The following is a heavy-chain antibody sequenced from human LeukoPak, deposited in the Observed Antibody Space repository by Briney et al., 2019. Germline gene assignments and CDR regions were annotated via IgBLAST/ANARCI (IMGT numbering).Heavy chain of an antibody. V-gene: IGHV4-59*01. D-gene: IGHD6-19*01. CDR1: GASISSYY. Sequence: PSETLSLTCTVSGASISSYYWSWIRQPPGKGLEWIGYIHYSGSTNYNSSLKSRVTISLDTSKNQFSLKLRSVTAADTAVYYCARETSLAGFASGLGFNYWGQGILVSVSS. J-gene: IGHJ4*02. CDR3: ARETSLAGFASGLGFNY. CDR2: IHYSGST.